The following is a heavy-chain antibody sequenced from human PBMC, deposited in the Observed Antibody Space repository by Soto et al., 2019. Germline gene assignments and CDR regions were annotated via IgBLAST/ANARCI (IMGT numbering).Heavy chain of an antibody. J-gene: IGHJ6*03. V-gene: IGHV1-69*02. CDR3: VRTSRAYYYYMDV. Sequence: GASVKVSCKASGGTFSSYTISWVRQAPGQGLEWMGRIIPILGIANYAQKFQGRVTITADKSTSTAYMELSSLRSEDTAVYYCVRTSRAYYYYMDVWGKGTTVTVSS. CDR2: IIPILGIA. CDR1: GGTFSSYT.